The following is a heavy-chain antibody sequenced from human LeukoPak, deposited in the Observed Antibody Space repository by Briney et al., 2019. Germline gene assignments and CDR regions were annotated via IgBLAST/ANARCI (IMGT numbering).Heavy chain of an antibody. CDR2: ISSSGSTI. CDR1: GFTFSSYE. J-gene: IGHJ5*02. Sequence: GSLRLSCAASGFTFSSYEMNWVRQAPGKGLEWVSYISSSGSTIYYADSVKGRFTISRDNAKNSLYLRMNSLRAEDTAVYYCASPRVWFGELGDWFDPWGQGTLVTVSS. V-gene: IGHV3-48*03. D-gene: IGHD3-10*01. CDR3: ASPRVWFGELGDWFDP.